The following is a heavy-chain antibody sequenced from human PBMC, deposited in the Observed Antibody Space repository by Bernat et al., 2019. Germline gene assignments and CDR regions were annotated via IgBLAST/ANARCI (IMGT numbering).Heavy chain of an antibody. Sequence: EVQLLESGGGLVQPGGSLRLSCAASGFTFSTYAMSWVRQSPGKGLDWVSTILGSGGATYYAESVKGRLTITRDNSTNTLYLQMNSLGAEDTAVYYCARPLGRGSYYNRFWGQGTLVTVSS. D-gene: IGHD3-10*01. CDR2: ILGSGGAT. CDR3: ARPLGRGSYYNRF. J-gene: IGHJ4*02. CDR1: GFTFSTYA. V-gene: IGHV3-23*01.